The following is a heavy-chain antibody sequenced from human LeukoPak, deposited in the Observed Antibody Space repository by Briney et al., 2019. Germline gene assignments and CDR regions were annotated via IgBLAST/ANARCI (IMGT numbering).Heavy chain of an antibody. CDR3: ARGVEGSQYYDSSGKGNALDI. Sequence: GGSLRLSCAASGLTFNTYSMNWVRQAPGKGLEWVSYISSSSSTIYSATSVRGRFTISRDNAKNSLYLQMNSLRDEDTAVYYCARGVEGSQYYDSSGKGNALDIWGQGTMVTVSS. J-gene: IGHJ3*02. D-gene: IGHD3-22*01. CDR1: GLTFNTYS. CDR2: ISSSSSTI. V-gene: IGHV3-48*02.